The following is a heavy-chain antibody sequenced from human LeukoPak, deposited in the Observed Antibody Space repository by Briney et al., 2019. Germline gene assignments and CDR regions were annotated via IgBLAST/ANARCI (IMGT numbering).Heavy chain of an antibody. J-gene: IGHJ4*02. Sequence: AESLKISCNGSGYIFTTYWIGWVRQIPGKGLEWKWMIDHNDSEHNYSPCFQGHVTISADQSLSTAYLQWRTLKDSATAMYYCGRTRCIKVDEYWGQGTLITVS. CDR2: IDHNDSEH. CDR3: GRTRCIKVDEY. D-gene: IGHD1-26*01. CDR1: GYIFTTYW. V-gene: IGHV5-10-1*01.